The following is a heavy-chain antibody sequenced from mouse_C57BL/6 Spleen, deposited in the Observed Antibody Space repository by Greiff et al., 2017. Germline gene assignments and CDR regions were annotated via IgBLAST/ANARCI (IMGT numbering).Heavy chain of an antibody. CDR3: ARAVLLYYAMDY. J-gene: IGHJ4*01. D-gene: IGHD1-1*01. V-gene: IGHV1-81*01. CDR2: IYPRSGNT. Sequence: VPLQQSGAELARPGASVKLSCKASGYTFTSYGISWVKQRTGQGLEWIGEIYPRSGNTYYNEKFKGKATLTADKSSSTAYMELRSLTSEDSAVYFCARAVLLYYAMDYWGQGTSVTVSS. CDR1: GYTFTSYG.